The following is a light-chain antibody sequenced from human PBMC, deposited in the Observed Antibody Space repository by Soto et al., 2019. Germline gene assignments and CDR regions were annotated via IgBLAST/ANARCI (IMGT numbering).Light chain of an antibody. CDR1: SSDVGGYNY. CDR3: SSYAGTNNLI. CDR2: EVN. V-gene: IGLV2-8*01. Sequence: QSVLTQPPSASGSPGQSVTISCTGTSSDVGGYNYVSWYQQHPGKAPKLMIYEVNKRPSGVPDRFSGSKSANTASPTVSGLQAEDEADYYCSSYAGTNNLIFGGGTKLTVL. J-gene: IGLJ2*01.